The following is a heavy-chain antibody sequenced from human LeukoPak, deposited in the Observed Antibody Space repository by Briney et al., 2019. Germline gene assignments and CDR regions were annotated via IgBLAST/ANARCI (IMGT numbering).Heavy chain of an antibody. CDR3: AKDIAAAGTYYYYGMDV. CDR2: ISWNSGSI. V-gene: IGHV3-9*01. CDR1: GFTFDDYA. D-gene: IGHD6-13*01. J-gene: IGHJ6*02. Sequence: ALRLSCAASGFTFDDYAMHWVRQAPGKGLEWVSGISWNSGSIGYADSVKGRFTISRDNAKNSLYLQMNSLRAEDTALYYCAKDIAAAGTYYYYGMDVWGQGTTVTVSS.